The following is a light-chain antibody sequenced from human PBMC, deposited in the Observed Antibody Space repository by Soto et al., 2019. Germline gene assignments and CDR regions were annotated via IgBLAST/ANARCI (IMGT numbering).Light chain of an antibody. CDR1: QSVANNY. Sequence: EIVLTQSPGTLSLSPGERATLSCRASQSVANNYLAWYQQKPGQAPRFLIYDASSRATGIPDRFSGSGSGTDFTLTISRLEPEDFAVYYCEQYGSTPLTFGGVTTVEIK. V-gene: IGKV3-20*01. CDR3: EQYGSTPLT. CDR2: DAS. J-gene: IGKJ4*01.